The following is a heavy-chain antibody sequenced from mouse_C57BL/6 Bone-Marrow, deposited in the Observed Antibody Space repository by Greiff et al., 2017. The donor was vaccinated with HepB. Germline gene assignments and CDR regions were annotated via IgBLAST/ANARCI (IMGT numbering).Heavy chain of an antibody. CDR1: GYAFSSSW. J-gene: IGHJ1*03. Sequence: QVQLQQSGPELVKPGASVKISCKASGYAFSSSWMNWVKQRPGKGLEWIGRIYPGDGDTNYNGKFKGKATLTADKSSSTAYMQLSSLTSEDSAVYFCARSVYYGNYDWYFDVWGTGTTVTVSS. CDR2: IYPGDGDT. CDR3: ARSVYYGNYDWYFDV. V-gene: IGHV1-82*01. D-gene: IGHD2-1*01.